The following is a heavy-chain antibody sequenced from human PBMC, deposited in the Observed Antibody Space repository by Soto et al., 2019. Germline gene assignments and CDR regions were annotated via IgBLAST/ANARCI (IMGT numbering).Heavy chain of an antibody. Sequence: PSETLSLTCTVSGGSISSYYWSWIRQPPGKGLEWIGYIYYSGSTNYNPSLKSRVTISVDTSKNQFSLKLSSVTAADTAVYYCAGGVDGYNEYFQHWGQGTLVTVSS. J-gene: IGHJ1*01. CDR2: IYYSGST. CDR3: AGGVDGYNEYFQH. CDR1: GGSISSYY. D-gene: IGHD2-8*02. V-gene: IGHV4-59*01.